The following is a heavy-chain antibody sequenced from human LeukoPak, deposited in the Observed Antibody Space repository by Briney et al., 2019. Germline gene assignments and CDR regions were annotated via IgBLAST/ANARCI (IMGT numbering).Heavy chain of an antibody. D-gene: IGHD5-18*01. V-gene: IGHV1-69*01. J-gene: IGHJ4*02. CDR1: GGTFSSYA. CDR3: AMIGRGYSYGSHFDY. CDR2: IIPIFGTA. Sequence: SVKVSFKASGGTFSSYAISWVRQAPGQGLEWMGGIIPIFGTANYAQKFQGRVTITADESTSTAYMELSSLRSEDTAVYYCAMIGRGYSYGSHFDYWGQGTLVTVSS.